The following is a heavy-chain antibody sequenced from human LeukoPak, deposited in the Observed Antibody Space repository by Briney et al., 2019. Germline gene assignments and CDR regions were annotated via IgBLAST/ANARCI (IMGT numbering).Heavy chain of an antibody. J-gene: IGHJ1*01. CDR1: GFTFSTYW. V-gene: IGHV3-74*01. D-gene: IGHD1-26*01. Sequence: PGGSLRLSCAASGFTFSTYWMHWVRQAPGKGLLWVSRINTDGSITNYADSVKGRFTISRDNAKNTLYLQMNSLRSEDTAVHYCARVPPSVGEATSEYFQDWGQGTLVTVSS. CDR2: INTDGSIT. CDR3: ARVPPSVGEATSEYFQD.